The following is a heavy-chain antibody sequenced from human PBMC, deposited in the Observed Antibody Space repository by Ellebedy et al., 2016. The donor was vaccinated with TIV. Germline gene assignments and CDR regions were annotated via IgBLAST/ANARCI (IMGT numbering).Heavy chain of an antibody. CDR3: TIFWSSSAFRV. J-gene: IGHJ1*01. D-gene: IGHD6-19*01. Sequence: PGGSLRLSCAASGFTFSNAWMTWVRQVPGKGPEWVGHIKQKNDGETTDYAAPVRDRFTISRDDSKNTLYLQMNSLKTEDTAIYYCTIFWSSSAFRVWGQGTVVTVSS. V-gene: IGHV3-15*01. CDR1: GFTFSNAW. CDR2: IKQKNDGETT.